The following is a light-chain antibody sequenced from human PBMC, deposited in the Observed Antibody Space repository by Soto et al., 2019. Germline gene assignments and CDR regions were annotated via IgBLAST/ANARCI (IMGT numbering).Light chain of an antibody. Sequence: EIVLTQSPATLSLSPGEKATLSCRASQSVSSYLAWYQQKPGQAPRLLIYDASNRATGIPARFSGSGSGTAFTLTISSLEPGDSAVNYCQQRTNWPPITFGQGTRLE. CDR3: QQRTNWPPIT. CDR1: QSVSSY. V-gene: IGKV3-11*01. CDR2: DAS. J-gene: IGKJ5*01.